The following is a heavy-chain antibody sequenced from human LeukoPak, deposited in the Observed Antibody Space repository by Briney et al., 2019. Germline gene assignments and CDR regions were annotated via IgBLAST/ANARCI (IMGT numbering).Heavy chain of an antibody. J-gene: IGHJ4*02. D-gene: IGHD5-24*01. CDR3: AAAPIEMQQRGFDY. CDR2: IVVASGNT. Sequence: TSVKVSCKASGFTFTNSAMQWVRQARGQRMEWIGWIVVASGNTKYEQKFQERATITRDMSTSTAYMELSSLSPEDTAVYYCAAAPIEMQQRGFDYWGQGTLVTVSS. CDR1: GFTFTNSA. V-gene: IGHV1-58*02.